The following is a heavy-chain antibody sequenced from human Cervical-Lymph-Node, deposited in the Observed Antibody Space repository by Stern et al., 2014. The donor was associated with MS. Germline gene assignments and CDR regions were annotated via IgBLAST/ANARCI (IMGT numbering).Heavy chain of an antibody. CDR3: VHLSHYYGLDV. V-gene: IGHV2-5*02. CDR2: IYWDDDQ. Sequence: ESGPALVTPTQTLTLTCTFSGFSLSSDGVAVGLIRQPPGKALEWLGLIYWDDDQRYSPSLQSRLTITKDTSKNQVVLRLTNMDPVDTATYYCVHLSHYYGLDVWGQGTTVSVSS. J-gene: IGHJ6*02. CDR1: GFSLSSDGVA.